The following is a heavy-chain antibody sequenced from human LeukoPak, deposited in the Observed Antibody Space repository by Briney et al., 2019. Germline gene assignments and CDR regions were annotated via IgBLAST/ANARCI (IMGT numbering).Heavy chain of an antibody. CDR2: ISSSGSTI. D-gene: IGHD3-22*01. J-gene: IGHJ4*02. CDR3: ARDLNYDSSGYYDY. Sequence: GGALRLSCAASGFTFSEYDMSGIRQAPGKGLEWVSYISSSGSTIYYAVSVKGRFTISRHNAKNSLYLQMNSLIAEDTAVYYCARDLNYDSSGYYDYWGQGTLVTVSS. CDR1: GFTFSEYD. V-gene: IGHV3-11*01.